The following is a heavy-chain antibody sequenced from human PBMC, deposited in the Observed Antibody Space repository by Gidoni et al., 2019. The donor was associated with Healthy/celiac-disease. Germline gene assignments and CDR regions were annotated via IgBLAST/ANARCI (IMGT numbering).Heavy chain of an antibody. J-gene: IGHJ3*02. CDR2: ISYDGSNK. D-gene: IGHD1-26*01. CDR3: ARDWEGEAFDI. Sequence: QLQLLESGGGVVQPGRSLRLSCAAPGVTFSSYAMHWVRQAPGKGLGWVAVISYDGSNKYYADSVKGRFTISRDNSKNTLYLQMNSLRAEDTAVYYCARDWEGEAFDIWGQGTMVTVSS. CDR1: GVTFSSYA. V-gene: IGHV3-30-3*01.